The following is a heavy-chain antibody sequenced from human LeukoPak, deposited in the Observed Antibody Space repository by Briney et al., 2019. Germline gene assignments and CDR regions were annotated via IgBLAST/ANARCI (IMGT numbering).Heavy chain of an antibody. D-gene: IGHD6-13*01. CDR1: GNTFTSYA. CDR3: ARRIAAAGDNWFDP. V-gene: IGHV1-3*01. CDR2: INAGNGNT. J-gene: IGHJ5*02. Sequence: ASVKVSWKASGNTFTSYAMHWVRQAPGQRLEWIGWINAGNGNTKYSQKFQGRVTITRDTSASTAYMELSSLRSEDTAVYYCARRIAAAGDNWFDPWGQGTLVTVSS.